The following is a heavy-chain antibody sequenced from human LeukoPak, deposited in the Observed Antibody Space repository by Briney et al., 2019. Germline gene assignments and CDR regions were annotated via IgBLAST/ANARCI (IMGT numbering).Heavy chain of an antibody. CDR3: ARRGAAHYYYYGMDV. CDR1: GGSISSGGYS. J-gene: IGHJ6*02. D-gene: IGHD6-6*01. Sequence: PSETLSLTCAVSGGSISSGGYSWSWIRQPPGKGLEWIGYIYHSGSTYYNPSLKSRVTISVDRSKNQFSLKLSSVTAADTAVYYCARRGAAHYYYYGMDVWGQGTTVTVSS. CDR2: IYHSGST. V-gene: IGHV4-30-2*01.